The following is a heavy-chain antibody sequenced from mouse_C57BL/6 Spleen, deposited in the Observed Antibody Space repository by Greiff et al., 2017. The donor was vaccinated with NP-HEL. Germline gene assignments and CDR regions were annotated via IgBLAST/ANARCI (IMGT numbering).Heavy chain of an antibody. CDR3: ARSGVTTVYYAMDY. CDR1: GYTFTSYW. CDR2: IDPSDSET. J-gene: IGHJ4*01. Sequence: VQLQQPGAELVRPGSSVKLSCKASGYTFTSYWMHWVKQRPIQGLEWIGNIDPSDSETHYNQKFKDKATLTVDKSSSTAYMQLSSLTSEDSAVYYCARSGVTTVYYAMDYWGQGTSVTVSS. V-gene: IGHV1-52*01. D-gene: IGHD2-2*01.